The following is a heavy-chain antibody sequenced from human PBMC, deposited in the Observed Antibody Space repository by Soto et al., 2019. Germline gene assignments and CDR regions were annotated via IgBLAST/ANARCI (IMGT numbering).Heavy chain of an antibody. D-gene: IGHD3-10*01. CDR3: ARGGDGGFGELLFYDFYYYYMDV. V-gene: IGHV4-59*01. CDR2: IYYSGST. CDR1: GGSISSYY. Sequence: SETLSLTCTVSGGSISSYYWSWIRQPPGKGLEWIGYIYYSGSTNYNPSLKSRVTISVDTSKNQFSLKLSSVTAADTAVYYCARGGDGGFGELLFYDFYYYYMDVWGKGTTVTVSS. J-gene: IGHJ6*03.